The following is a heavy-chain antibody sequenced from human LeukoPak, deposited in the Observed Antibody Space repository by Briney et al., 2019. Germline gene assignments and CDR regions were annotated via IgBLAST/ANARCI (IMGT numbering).Heavy chain of an antibody. Sequence: GGSLRLSCAASGFTFRSAWMHWVRQAPGRGLVWVSRIRGDGGDANYADFVKGRYTISRDNAKSTLYLQMNGLGVEDTAVYYCVRDIVAGSGSYSDWGQGTLVTVSS. V-gene: IGHV3-74*01. D-gene: IGHD3-10*01. CDR3: VRDIVAGSGSYSD. CDR1: GFTFRSAW. CDR2: IRGDGGDA. J-gene: IGHJ4*02.